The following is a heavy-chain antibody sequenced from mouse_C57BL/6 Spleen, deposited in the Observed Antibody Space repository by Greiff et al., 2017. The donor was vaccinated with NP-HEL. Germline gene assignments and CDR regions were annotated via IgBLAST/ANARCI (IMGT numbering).Heavy chain of an antibody. D-gene: IGHD1-1*01. CDR1: GFTIKNTY. CDR2: IDPANGNT. J-gene: IGHJ2*01. V-gene: IGHV14-3*01. CDR3: ASHYYGSSLYYFDY. Sequence: EVQLQQSVAELVRPGASVKLSCTASGFTIKNTYMHWVKQRPEQGLEWIGRIDPANGNTKYAPKFQGKATITADTSSNTAYLQLSSLTSEDTAIYYCASHYYGSSLYYFDYWGQGTTLTVSS.